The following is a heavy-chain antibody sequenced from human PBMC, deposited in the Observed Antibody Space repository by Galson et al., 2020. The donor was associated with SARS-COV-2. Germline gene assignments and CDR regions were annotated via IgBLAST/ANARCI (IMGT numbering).Heavy chain of an antibody. CDR2: VHNSGST. V-gene: IGHV4-61*02. J-gene: IGHJ4*02. CDR3: ARMEGRSASFDD. Sequence: SETLSLTCTASGGTISSGNYYWIWNRQPAGQGLEWIGRVHNSGSTRYSPSRKSRVTISVDTAKNQFSLTLRAVTAEDTAVYYCARMEGRSASFDDWGQGTLVTVSS. D-gene: IGHD3-3*01. CDR1: GGTISSGNYY.